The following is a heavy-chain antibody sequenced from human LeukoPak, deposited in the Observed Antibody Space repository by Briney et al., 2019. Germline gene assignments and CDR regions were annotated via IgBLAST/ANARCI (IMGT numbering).Heavy chain of an antibody. CDR1: GGSISSYY. J-gene: IGHJ5*02. V-gene: IGHV4-59*12. D-gene: IGHD2-2*02. Sequence: PSETLSLTCTVSGGSISSYYWSWIRQPPGKGLEWIGYIYYSGSTNYNPSLKSRVTISVDTSKNQFSLKLSSVTAADTAVYYCAREFVVPAAIGWFDPWGQGTLVTVSS. CDR2: IYYSGST. CDR3: AREFVVPAAIGWFDP.